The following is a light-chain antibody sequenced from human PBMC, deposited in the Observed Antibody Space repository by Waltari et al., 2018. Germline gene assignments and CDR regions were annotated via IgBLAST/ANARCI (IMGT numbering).Light chain of an antibody. CDR1: QGISNY. J-gene: IGKJ3*01. V-gene: IGKV1-27*01. CDR3: QKYNSEPLT. Sequence: DIQMTQSPSSLSASIGDRVTITCRASQGISNYLAWYQQKPWKVPKLLLYATSTSQPGVPSRFSGSGSGTDYTLTISSLQPEDVATYYCQKYNSEPLTFGPGTKVDIK. CDR2: ATS.